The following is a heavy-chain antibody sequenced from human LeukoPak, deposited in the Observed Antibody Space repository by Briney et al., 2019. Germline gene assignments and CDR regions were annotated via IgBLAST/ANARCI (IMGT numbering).Heavy chain of an antibody. CDR3: ASSNSGSYNDAFDI. CDR1: GDSISSYY. CDR2: IYYSGST. D-gene: IGHD1-26*01. J-gene: IGHJ3*02. Sequence: KASETLSLTCTVSGDSISSYYWSWIRQPPGKGLEWIGYIYYSGSTKYNPSLKSRVSISVDTSKNQFSLKLNSVTAADTAVYYCASSNSGSYNDAFDIWGQGTMVTVSS. V-gene: IGHV4-59*01.